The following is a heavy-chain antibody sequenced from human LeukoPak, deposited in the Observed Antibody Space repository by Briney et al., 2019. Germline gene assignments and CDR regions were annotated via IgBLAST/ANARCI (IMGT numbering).Heavy chain of an antibody. CDR2: ISRSGNTI. CDR3: ARQAYDAFDI. CDR1: GATLSDDY. J-gene: IGHJ3*02. V-gene: IGHV3-11*04. Sequence: PGESLRLSCAAAGATLSDDYMSWFRQAPGKGLEWVAYISRSGNTIYYAVSVKGRFTISRDEAENSLFLQMNSLRAEDTAVYYCARQAYDAFDIWGQGTMVTVS.